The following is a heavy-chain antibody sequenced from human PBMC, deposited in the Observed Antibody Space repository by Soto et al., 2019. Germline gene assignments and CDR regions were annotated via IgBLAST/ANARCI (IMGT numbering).Heavy chain of an antibody. CDR3: ARGRYYDFWSGGYGMDV. CDR2: INHSGST. J-gene: IGHJ6*02. V-gene: IGHV4-34*01. Sequence: PSETLSLTCAVNGGSFSGYYWSWIRQPPGKGLEWIGEINHSGSTNYNPSLKSRVTISVDTSKNQFSLKLSSVTAADTAVYYCARGRYYDFWSGGYGMDVWGQGTTVTVS. CDR1: GGSFSGYY. D-gene: IGHD3-3*01.